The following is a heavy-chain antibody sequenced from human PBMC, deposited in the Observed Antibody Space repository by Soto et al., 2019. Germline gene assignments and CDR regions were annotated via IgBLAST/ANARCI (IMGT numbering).Heavy chain of an antibody. V-gene: IGHV4-39*01. CDR1: GVSISSSDYF. Sequence: QLQLQESGPGLVKPSETLSLTCTVSGVSISSSDYFWGWIRQPPGKGLEWIASIHSSGRTFYNPSSKSRVTISVDTSKTQFSLELTSVTAADTAVYYCARLPRTTVAGTGTDSWGQGTLVTVSS. J-gene: IGHJ4*02. CDR2: IHSSGRT. D-gene: IGHD6-19*01. CDR3: ARLPRTTVAGTGTDS.